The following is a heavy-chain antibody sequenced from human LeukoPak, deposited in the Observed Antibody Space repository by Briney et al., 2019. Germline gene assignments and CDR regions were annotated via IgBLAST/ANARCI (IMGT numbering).Heavy chain of an antibody. D-gene: IGHD1-26*01. CDR3: AARRSSGSLGFDY. Sequence: SETLSLTCTVSGGSISSSSYYWGRIRQPPGKGLEWIGSIYYSGSTYYNPSLKSRVTISVATSTNQFSLKLSSVTAADTAVYYCAARRSSGSLGFDYWGQGTLVTVSS. CDR1: GGSISSSSYY. J-gene: IGHJ4*02. CDR2: IYYSGST. V-gene: IGHV4-39*07.